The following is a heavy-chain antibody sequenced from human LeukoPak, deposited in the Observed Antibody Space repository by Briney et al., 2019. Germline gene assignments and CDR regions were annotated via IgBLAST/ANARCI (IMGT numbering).Heavy chain of an antibody. CDR3: VRGGGTSWADY. J-gene: IGHJ4*02. Sequence: GGSLRLSCEASGFTFRDYWMTWVRQAPGKGLEWVANVKQDGTEKFYVDSVKGRFTISRDNGKNSLYLQMNSLRVEDTAIYYCVRGGGTSWADYWGQGTLVTVSS. V-gene: IGHV3-7*01. D-gene: IGHD6-13*01. CDR2: VKQDGTEK. CDR1: GFTFRDYW.